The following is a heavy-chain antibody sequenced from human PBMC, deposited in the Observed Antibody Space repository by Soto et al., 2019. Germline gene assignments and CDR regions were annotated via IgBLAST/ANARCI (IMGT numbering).Heavy chain of an antibody. CDR3: ARDSDYDFWSGSRPFDI. CDR1: GGTFSSYA. CDR2: IIPIFGTA. V-gene: IGHV1-69*13. J-gene: IGHJ3*02. Sequence: SVKVSCKASGGTFSSYAISWVRQAPEQGLEWMGGIIPIFGTANYAQKFQGRVTITADESTSTAYMELSSLRSEDTAVYYCARDSDYDFWSGSRPFDIWGQGTMVTVSS. D-gene: IGHD3-3*01.